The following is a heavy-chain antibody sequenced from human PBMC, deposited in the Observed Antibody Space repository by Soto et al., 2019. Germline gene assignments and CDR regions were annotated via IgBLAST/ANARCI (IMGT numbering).Heavy chain of an antibody. CDR3: ARDISWETSGGSCYGSFDY. D-gene: IGHD2-15*01. CDR2: TYYRSKWYN. J-gene: IGHJ4*02. Sequence: SQTLSHTCAISGDSVSSNSAAWNWIRQSPSRGLEWLGRTYYRSKWYNDYAVSVKSRITINPDTSKNQFSLQLNSVTPEDTAVYYCARDISWETSGGSCYGSFDYWGQGTLVTSPQ. V-gene: IGHV6-1*01. CDR1: GDSVSSNSAA.